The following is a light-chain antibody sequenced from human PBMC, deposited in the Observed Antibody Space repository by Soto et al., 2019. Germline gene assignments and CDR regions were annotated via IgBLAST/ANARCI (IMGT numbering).Light chain of an antibody. CDR2: SNI. CDR1: SSSIGAGYD. Sequence: QSVLAQPPSVSGAPGQRVTISCTGSSSSIGAGYDVHWYQQLPGTAPKLLIYSNINRPSGVPDRFSGSKSGTSASLAITGLQAEDEADYYGQSYDSSLSGSVFGGGTKLTVL. V-gene: IGLV1-40*01. CDR3: QSYDSSLSGSV. J-gene: IGLJ3*02.